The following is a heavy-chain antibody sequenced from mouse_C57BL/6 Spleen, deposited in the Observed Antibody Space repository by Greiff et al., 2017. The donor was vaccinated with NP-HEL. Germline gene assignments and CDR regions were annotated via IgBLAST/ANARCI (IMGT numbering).Heavy chain of an antibody. CDR2: IDPSDSYT. Sequence: QVQLQQPGAELVMPGASVKLSCKASGYTFTSYWMHWVKQRPGQGLEWIGEIDPSDSYTNYNQKVKGKSTLTVDKSSSTAYMQLSSLTSEDSAVYYCARYDYPFAYWGQGTLVTVSA. CDR1: GYTFTSYW. D-gene: IGHD2-4*01. V-gene: IGHV1-69*01. J-gene: IGHJ3*01. CDR3: ARYDYPFAY.